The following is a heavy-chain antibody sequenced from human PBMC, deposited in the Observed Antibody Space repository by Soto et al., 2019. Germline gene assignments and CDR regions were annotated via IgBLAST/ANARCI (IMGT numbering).Heavy chain of an antibody. V-gene: IGHV4-38-2*01. CDR2: IYHNGRT. Sequence: SETLSLTCAVSGYSISSGYYWGWVRQPPGQGPEWIGTIYHNGRTYYNPSLNSRVTISVDASKNQFSLKLSSVTAADTAVYYCARRYYDYVWGSYPLDYWGQGTLVTVSS. CDR3: ARRYYDYVWGSYPLDY. CDR1: GYSISSGYY. J-gene: IGHJ4*02. D-gene: IGHD3-16*02.